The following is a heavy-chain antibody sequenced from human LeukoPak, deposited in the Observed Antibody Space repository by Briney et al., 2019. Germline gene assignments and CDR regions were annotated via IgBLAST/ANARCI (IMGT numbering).Heavy chain of an antibody. D-gene: IGHD3-3*01. CDR3: ARDTTQEWLGAFDI. J-gene: IGHJ3*02. CDR2: IYTSGST. Sequence: PSETLSLTCTASGGSISSGSYYWSWIRQPAGKGLEWIGRIYTSGSTNYNPSLKSRVTMSVDTSKNQFSLKLSSVTAADTAVYYCARDTTQEWLGAFDIWGQGTMVTVSS. CDR1: GGSISSGSYY. V-gene: IGHV4-61*02.